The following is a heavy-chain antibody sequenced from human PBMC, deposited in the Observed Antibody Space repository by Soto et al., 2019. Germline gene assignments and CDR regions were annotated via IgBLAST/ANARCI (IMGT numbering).Heavy chain of an antibody. CDR2: ISGSGGST. Sequence: EVQLLESGGGLVQPGGSLRLSCAASGFTFSSYAMSWVRQAPGKGLEWVSAISGSGGSTYYADSVKGRFTISRDNSKNTLSLQMNSLGAEDTAVYYCAPHLWFGELYYWGQGTLVTVSS. CDR3: APHLWFGELYY. V-gene: IGHV3-23*01. CDR1: GFTFSSYA. J-gene: IGHJ4*02. D-gene: IGHD3-10*01.